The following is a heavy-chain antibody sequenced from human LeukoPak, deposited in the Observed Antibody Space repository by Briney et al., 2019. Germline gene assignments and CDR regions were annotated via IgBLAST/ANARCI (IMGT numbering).Heavy chain of an antibody. J-gene: IGHJ6*04. CDR1: GFSFDDYT. V-gene: IGHV3-43*01. CDR2: ISWDGGTT. D-gene: IGHD3-10*02. Sequence: GGSLRLSCVASGFSFDDYTMNWVRQAPGKGLEWVSLISWDGGTTYYADSVKGRFTISRDNAKNSLYLQMNSLRAEDTAVYYCAELGITMIGGVWGKGTTVTISS. CDR3: AELGITMIGGV.